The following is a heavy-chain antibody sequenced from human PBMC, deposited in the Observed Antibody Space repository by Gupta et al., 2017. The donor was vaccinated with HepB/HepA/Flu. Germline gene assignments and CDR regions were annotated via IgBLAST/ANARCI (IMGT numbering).Heavy chain of an antibody. CDR2: IYWNDDK. J-gene: IGHJ5*02. V-gene: IGHV2-5*01. CDR3: AHRADNTKHWLDT. Sequence: QITLKESGPTLVKPTQTLTLTCTFSGFSLTSTGEAVSWTRQPPGKALEWRAIIYWNDDKHYTPALESRLTITKDTARKQVGLTLTKMETVDTGTYFFAHRADNTKHWLDTGCQGIMVTVYS. D-gene: IGHD1-1*01. CDR1: GFSLTSTGEA.